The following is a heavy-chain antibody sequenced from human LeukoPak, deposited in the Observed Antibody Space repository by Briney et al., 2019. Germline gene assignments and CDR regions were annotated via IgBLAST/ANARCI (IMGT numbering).Heavy chain of an antibody. D-gene: IGHD2-2*01. J-gene: IGHJ5*02. Sequence: GGSLRLSCAASGFTFGSYSMNWVRQAPGKGLEWVSSISSSSSYIYYADSVKGRFTISRDNAKNSLYLQMNGLRAEDTAVYYCATLAHIVVVPAATYNWFDPWGQGTLVTVSS. CDR1: GFTFGSYS. CDR2: ISSSSSYI. CDR3: ATLAHIVVVPAATYNWFDP. V-gene: IGHV3-21*01.